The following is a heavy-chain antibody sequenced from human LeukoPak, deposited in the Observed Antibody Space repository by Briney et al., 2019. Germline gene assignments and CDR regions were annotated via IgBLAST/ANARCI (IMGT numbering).Heavy chain of an antibody. J-gene: IGHJ3*02. CDR2: IYHTGSN. Sequence: SETLSLTCIVSGGSISSYYWSWIRQPPGKGLEWIGYIYHTGSNNYSPSLKSRVTMSVDTSKNQFSLKLSSVTAADTAVYHCARARYSNSWYAVDIWGQGTMVTVSS. CDR1: GGSISSYY. D-gene: IGHD6-13*01. CDR3: ARARYSNSWYAVDI. V-gene: IGHV4-59*08.